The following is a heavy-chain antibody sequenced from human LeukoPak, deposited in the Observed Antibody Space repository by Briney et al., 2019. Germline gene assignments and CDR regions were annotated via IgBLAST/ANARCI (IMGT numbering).Heavy chain of an antibody. Sequence: GGSLRLSCAASGFTFSSYSMNWVRQAPGKGLEWVSYISTSSSTIYYADSVKGRFTISRDNAKNSLYLQMNSLRAEDTAVYYCARGIPSIVVVPAANGNWFDPWGQGTLVTVSS. D-gene: IGHD2-2*01. J-gene: IGHJ5*02. V-gene: IGHV3-48*01. CDR2: ISTSSSTI. CDR1: GFTFSSYS. CDR3: ARGIPSIVVVPAANGNWFDP.